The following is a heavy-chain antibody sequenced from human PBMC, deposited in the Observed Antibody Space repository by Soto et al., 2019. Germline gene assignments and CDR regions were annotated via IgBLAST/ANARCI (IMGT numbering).Heavy chain of an antibody. D-gene: IGHD3-22*01. J-gene: IGHJ4*02. Sequence: QVQLVQSGAEVKKPGASVKVSCKASGYTFITYGVSWVRQAPGQGLDWLGWISTYNGNTRYAERLQGRGNMTTDTTTNTAYMELRNLRSDDTAVYYCARGPTDYYDNSANYFLDYWGQGTLVTVSS. CDR2: ISTYNGNT. CDR1: GYTFITYG. V-gene: IGHV1-18*01. CDR3: ARGPTDYYDNSANYFLDY.